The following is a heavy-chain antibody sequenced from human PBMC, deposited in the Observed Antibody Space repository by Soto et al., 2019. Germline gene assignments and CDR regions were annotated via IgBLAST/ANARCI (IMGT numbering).Heavy chain of an antibody. CDR3: ASRASYSSGWQFDP. J-gene: IGHJ5*02. CDR1: GGSFSGYY. V-gene: IGHV4-34*01. CDR2: INHSGST. D-gene: IGHD6-19*01. Sequence: PSETLSLTCAVYGGSFSGYYWSWIRQPPGKGLEWIGEINHSGSTNYNPSLKSRVTISVDTSKNQFSLKLSSVTAADTAVYYCASRASYSSGWQFDPWGQGTLVTVSS.